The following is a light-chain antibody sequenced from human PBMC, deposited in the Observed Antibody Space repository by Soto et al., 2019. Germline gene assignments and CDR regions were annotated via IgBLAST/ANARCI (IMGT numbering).Light chain of an antibody. CDR3: SSYTSSSLYV. Sequence: QSVLTQPASVSGSPGQSITISCTGASSDVGGYNYVSWYQQYPGKAPKLMIHDVSHRPSGVSNRFSGSKSGNTASLTISGLQAEDEADYYCSSYTSSSLYVFGTGTQLTVL. CDR1: SSDVGGYNY. V-gene: IGLV2-14*01. J-gene: IGLJ1*01. CDR2: DVS.